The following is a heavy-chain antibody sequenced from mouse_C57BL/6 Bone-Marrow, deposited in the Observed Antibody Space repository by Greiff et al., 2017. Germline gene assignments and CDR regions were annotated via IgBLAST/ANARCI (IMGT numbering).Heavy chain of an antibody. CDR2: ISSGSSTI. D-gene: IGHD2-2*01. J-gene: IGHJ1*03. CDR3: ARWLQRCNFDV. Sequence: VQLQQSGGGLVKPGGSLKLSCAASGFTFSDYGMHWVRQAPEKGLEWVAYISSGSSTIYYADTVKGRFTISRDNAKNTLFLQMTSLRSEDTAMYYCARWLQRCNFDVWGTGTTVTVSS. V-gene: IGHV5-17*01. CDR1: GFTFSDYG.